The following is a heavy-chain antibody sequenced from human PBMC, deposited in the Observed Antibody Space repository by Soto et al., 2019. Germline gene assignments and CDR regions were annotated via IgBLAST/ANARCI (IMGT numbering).Heavy chain of an antibody. J-gene: IGHJ6*03. CDR1: GYTFTSYA. V-gene: IGHV1-3*01. Sequence: ASVKVSCKSSGYTFTSYAMHWVRQAPGQGLEWMGWINAGNGNTKYSQKFQGRVTITRDTSASTAYMELSSLRSEDTAVYYCAGTTLGYCSSTSCYGLYMDVWGKGTTVTVS. CDR2: INAGNGNT. CDR3: AGTTLGYCSSTSCYGLYMDV. D-gene: IGHD2-2*01.